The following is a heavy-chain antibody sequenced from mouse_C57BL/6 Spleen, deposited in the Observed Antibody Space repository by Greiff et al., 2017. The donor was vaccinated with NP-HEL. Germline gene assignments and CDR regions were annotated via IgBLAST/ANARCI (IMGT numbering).Heavy chain of an antibody. J-gene: IGHJ3*01. CDR2: ISSGGSYT. CDR1: GFTFSSYG. CDR3: AIYDGYSAWFAY. D-gene: IGHD2-3*01. Sequence: EVKLVESGGDLVKPGGSLKLSCAASGFTFSSYGMSWVRQTPDKRLEWVATISSGGSYTYYPDSVKGRFTISRDNAKNTLYLQMSSLKSEDTAMYYCAIYDGYSAWFAYWGQGTLVTVSA. V-gene: IGHV5-6*01.